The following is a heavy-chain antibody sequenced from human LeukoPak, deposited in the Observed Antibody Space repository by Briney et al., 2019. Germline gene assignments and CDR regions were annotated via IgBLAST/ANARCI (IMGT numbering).Heavy chain of an antibody. V-gene: IGHV4-34*01. J-gene: IGHJ4*02. CDR2: IKHSGST. D-gene: IGHD3-9*01. CDR3: ARVTTGLRYFDWLYSFDY. CDR1: GGSFSGYY. Sequence: SETLSLTCAVYGGSFSGYYWSWIRQPPGKGLEWIGEIKHSGSTNYNPSLKSRVTISVDTSKNQFSLKLSSVTAADTAVYYCARVTTGLRYFDWLYSFDYWGQGTLVTVSS.